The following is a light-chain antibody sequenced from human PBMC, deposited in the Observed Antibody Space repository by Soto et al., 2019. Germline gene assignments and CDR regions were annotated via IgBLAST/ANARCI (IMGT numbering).Light chain of an antibody. CDR2: DVS. J-gene: IGLJ2*01. CDR3: CSYSGIYSFV. V-gene: IGLV2-11*01. CDR1: SSDVGAYKY. Sequence: QSALTQPRSVSGSPGQSVTISCTGTSSDVGAYKYVSWYQQHPGKAPKLMIHDVSKRPSGVPDRFSVSKSGNTASQTISGLQAEHEADYYCCSYSGIYSFVFGGRPNLAV.